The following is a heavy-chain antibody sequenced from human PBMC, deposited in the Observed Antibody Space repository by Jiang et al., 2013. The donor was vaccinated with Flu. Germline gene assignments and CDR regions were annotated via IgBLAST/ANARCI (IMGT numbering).Heavy chain of an antibody. J-gene: IGHJ4*02. Sequence: SLKISCKGSGVQLYQLLDRLGAPDARKGLEWMGIIYPGDSDTRYSPPSKGQVTISADKSISTAYLQWSSLKASDTAMYYCAVRGDCSGGSCYNFDYWGQGTLVTVSS. V-gene: IGHV5-51*01. CDR3: AVRGDCSGGSCYNFDY. CDR2: IYPGDSDT. CDR1: GVQLYQLL. D-gene: IGHD2-15*01.